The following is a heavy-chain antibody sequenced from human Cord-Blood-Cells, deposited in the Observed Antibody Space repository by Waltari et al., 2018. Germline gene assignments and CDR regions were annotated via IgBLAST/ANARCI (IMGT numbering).Heavy chain of an antibody. Sequence: QVQLQESGPGLVKPSETLSLTCTVPGGSTSSYYWSWIRQPAGKGLEWIGRIYTSGSTNYNPSLKSRVTMSVDTSKNQFSLKLSSVTAADTAVYYCARDSRGEDSVVVPAAIWDWFDPWGQGTLVTVSS. V-gene: IGHV4-4*07. CDR3: ARDSRGEDSVVVPAAIWDWFDP. J-gene: IGHJ5*02. D-gene: IGHD2-2*01. CDR2: IYTSGST. CDR1: GGSTSSYY.